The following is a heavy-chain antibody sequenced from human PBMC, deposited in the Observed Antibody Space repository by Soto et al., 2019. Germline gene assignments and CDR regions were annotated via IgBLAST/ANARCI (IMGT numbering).Heavy chain of an antibody. CDR1: GFTFSSYA. V-gene: IGHV3-30-3*01. D-gene: IGHD6-19*01. CDR3: ARAKGLDYLDY. Sequence: QVQLVESGGGVVQPGRSLRLSCAASGFTFSSYAMHWVRQAPGKGLEWVAVISYDGSNKYYADSVKGRFTISRDNSKNTLYLQMNSLRAEDTAVYYCARAKGLDYLDYWGQGTLVTVSS. J-gene: IGHJ4*02. CDR2: ISYDGSNK.